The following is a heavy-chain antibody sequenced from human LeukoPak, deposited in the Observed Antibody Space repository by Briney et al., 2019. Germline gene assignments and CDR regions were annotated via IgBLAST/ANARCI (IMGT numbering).Heavy chain of an antibody. CDR2: IYATGST. V-gene: IGHV4-4*09. D-gene: IGHD3-10*01. CDR3: ARHGSVRSPLGP. J-gene: IGHJ5*02. CDR1: GGSISSYY. Sequence: SETLSLTCTVSGGSISSYYWSWIRQPPGKELAWIGYIYATGSTNYNPPLKSRVTISVDTSKHQFSLNLRSVTAADTAVYYCARHGSVRSPLGPWGQGTLVSVSS.